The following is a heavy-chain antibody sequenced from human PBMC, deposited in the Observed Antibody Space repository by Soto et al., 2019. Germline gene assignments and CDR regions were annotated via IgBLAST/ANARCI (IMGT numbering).Heavy chain of an antibody. CDR1: GYTFTSYW. D-gene: IGHD1-20*01. CDR2: IYPGDSDT. J-gene: IGHJ6*02. CDR3: ARHRYCDV. V-gene: IGHV5-51*01. Sequence: KVSCKASGYTFTSYWIGWVRQMPGKGLEWMGIIYPGDSDTRYSPSFQGQVTISADKSISTAYLQWSSLKASDTAMYYCARHRYCDVWGQGTTVTVSS.